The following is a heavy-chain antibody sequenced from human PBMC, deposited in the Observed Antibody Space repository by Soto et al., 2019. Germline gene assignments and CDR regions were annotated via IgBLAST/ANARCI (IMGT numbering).Heavy chain of an antibody. J-gene: IGHJ4*02. CDR3: AKDMSPSFDCFDC. Sequence: EVQLVESGGGLVQPGRSLRLSCAASGFTFDDYAMHWVRQVPGKGLEWVSGISWNSGRKGYADSVKGRFTISRDNAKNSLYLQMNSLRAEDTALNYCAKDMSPSFDCFDCWGQGTLVTVSS. V-gene: IGHV3-9*01. CDR1: GFTFDDYA. CDR2: ISWNSGRK.